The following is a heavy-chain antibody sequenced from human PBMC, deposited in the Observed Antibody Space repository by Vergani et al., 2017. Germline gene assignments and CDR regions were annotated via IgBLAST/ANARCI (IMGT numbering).Heavy chain of an antibody. CDR1: GGSISSGGYS. D-gene: IGHD4-17*01. CDR3: ARGEDTVTPVYFDY. J-gene: IGHJ4*02. Sequence: QLQLQESGSGLVKPSQTLSLTCAVSGGSISSGGYSWSWIRQPPGKGLEWIGYIYHSGSTYYNPSLKSRVTISVDRPKNQFSLMLSSVTAADTAVYYCARGEDTVTPVYFDYWGQGTLVTVSS. CDR2: IYHSGST. V-gene: IGHV4-30-2*01.